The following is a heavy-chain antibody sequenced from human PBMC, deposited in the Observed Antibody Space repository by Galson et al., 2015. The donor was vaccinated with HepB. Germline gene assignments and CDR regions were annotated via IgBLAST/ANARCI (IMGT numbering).Heavy chain of an antibody. V-gene: IGHV3-30*18. J-gene: IGHJ4*02. Sequence: SLRLSCAASGFTFSSYGMHWVRQAPGKGLEWVAVISYDGSNKYYADSVKGRFTISRDNSKNTLYLQMNSLRAEDTAVYYCAKDAGYYDILTGFDYWGQGTLVTVSS. CDR1: GFTFSSYG. CDR3: AKDAGYYDILTGFDY. CDR2: ISYDGSNK. D-gene: IGHD3-9*01.